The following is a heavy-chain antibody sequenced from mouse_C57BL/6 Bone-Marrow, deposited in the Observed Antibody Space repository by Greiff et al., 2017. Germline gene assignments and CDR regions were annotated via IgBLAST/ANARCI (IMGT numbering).Heavy chain of an antibody. D-gene: IGHD2-1*01. J-gene: IGHJ4*01. CDR2: ILPGSGST. Sequence: VQLQESGAELMKPGASVKLSCKATGYTFTGYWIEWVKQRPGHGLEWIGEILPGSGSTNYNEKFKGKATLTADKSSSTAYMQFSSLTSEDSAIYYCARCGNYPYYAMDYWGQGTSVTVSS. CDR3: ARCGNYPYYAMDY. V-gene: IGHV1-9*01. CDR1: GYTFTGYW.